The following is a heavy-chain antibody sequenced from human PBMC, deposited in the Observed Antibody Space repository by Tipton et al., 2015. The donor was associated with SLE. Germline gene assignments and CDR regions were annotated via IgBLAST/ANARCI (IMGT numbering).Heavy chain of an antibody. CDR1: GFTFCRSA. CDR2: ISGDGGRA. J-gene: IGHJ4*02. CDR3: AKDVGIAGRPVDY. V-gene: IGHV3-23*01. D-gene: IGHD6-13*01. Sequence: GPLRLSCVASGFTFCRSALIWVRQTPGKRLEWVSSISGDGGRASYADSVEGRFTISRYNSKNTVYLQMNSLRVADTAIYYCAKDVGIAGRPVDYWGQGTLVTVSS.